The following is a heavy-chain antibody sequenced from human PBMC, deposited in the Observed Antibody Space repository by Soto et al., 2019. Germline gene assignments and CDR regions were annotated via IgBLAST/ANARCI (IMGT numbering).Heavy chain of an antibody. CDR1: GFSFSSYA. J-gene: IGHJ4*02. V-gene: IGHV3-23*01. D-gene: IGHD1-26*01. CDR3: SGAESPDTAYFSLY. CDR2: ITGGGGST. Sequence: GGSLRLSCAASGFSFSSYAMSWVRQAPGKGLEWVAGITGGGGSTYYADSVKGRFRISRDNSKNTLYLQMNSLRAEDTAVYYCSGAESPDTAYFSLYWGQGTPVTVSS.